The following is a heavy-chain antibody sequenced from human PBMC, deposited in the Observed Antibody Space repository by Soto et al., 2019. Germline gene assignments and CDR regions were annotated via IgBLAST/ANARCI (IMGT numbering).Heavy chain of an antibody. D-gene: IGHD1-7*01. J-gene: IGHJ5*02. Sequence: QITLKESGPTLVRPTQTLTLTCTFSGFSLSTTGVGVGWIRQPPGKALEWLALIYWDDDKRYSPSLKSRLTTTKDTPKNAVILTMTTMDPVDTATYSCAPRLRDYGLGRERANYFAPWGQGTLVTVSS. CDR2: IYWDDDK. V-gene: IGHV2-5*02. CDR3: APRLRDYGLGRERANYFAP. CDR1: GFSLSTTGVG.